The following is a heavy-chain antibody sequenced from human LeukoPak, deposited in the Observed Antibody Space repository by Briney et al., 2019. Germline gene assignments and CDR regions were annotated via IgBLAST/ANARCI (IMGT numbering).Heavy chain of an antibody. CDR3: ARGGMWFGELLYDHYFDY. Sequence: SETLSLTCTVSGGSISSSSYYWGWIRQPPGKGLEWIGSLYYSGSTYYNPSLKSRVTISVDTSKNQFSLKLSSVTAADTAVYYCARGGMWFGELLYDHYFDYWGQGTLVTVSS. CDR1: GGSISSSSYY. J-gene: IGHJ4*02. V-gene: IGHV4-39*07. D-gene: IGHD3-10*01. CDR2: LYYSGST.